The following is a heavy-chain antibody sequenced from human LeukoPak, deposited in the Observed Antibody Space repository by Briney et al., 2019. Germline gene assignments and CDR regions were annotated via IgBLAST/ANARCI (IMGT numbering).Heavy chain of an antibody. D-gene: IGHD3-10*01. CDR3: VKDSSSGSYFDY. Sequence: GGSLRLSCAASGFSFSDNYMSWVRQAPGKGLEYVSAISSNGGSTYYADSVKGRFTISRDNSRNTLHLQMSSLRVEDTAVYYCVKDSSSGSYFDYWGQGTLVTVSS. J-gene: IGHJ4*02. V-gene: IGHV3-64D*06. CDR2: ISSNGGST. CDR1: GFSFSDNY.